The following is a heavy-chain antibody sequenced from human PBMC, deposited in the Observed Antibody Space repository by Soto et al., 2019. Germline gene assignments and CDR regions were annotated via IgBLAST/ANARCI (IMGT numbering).Heavy chain of an antibody. CDR3: LKDQVKAVAAFDY. Sequence: GGSLRLSCAASGFTFSSYAMSWVRQAPGKGLEWVSAISGSGGSTYYADSVKGRFTISRDNSKNTLYLQMNSLRAEETAVYYCLKDQVKAVAAFDYCGQGSLVTVSS. CDR1: GFTFSSYA. CDR2: ISGSGGST. V-gene: IGHV3-23*01. J-gene: IGHJ4*02. D-gene: IGHD6-19*01.